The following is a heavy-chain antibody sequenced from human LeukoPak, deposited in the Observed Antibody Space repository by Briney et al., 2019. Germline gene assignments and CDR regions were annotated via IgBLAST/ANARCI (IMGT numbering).Heavy chain of an antibody. CDR3: ARGDKYYYYYGMDV. CDR2: IYISGNT. CDR1: GGSISSYY. Sequence: SETLSLTCTVSGGSISSYYWSWIRQPAGKGLEWIGRIYISGNTNYNPSLKSRVTMSVDTSKNQFSLKLSSVTAADTAVYYCARGDKYYYYYGMDVWGQGTTVTVSS. V-gene: IGHV4-4*07. J-gene: IGHJ6*02.